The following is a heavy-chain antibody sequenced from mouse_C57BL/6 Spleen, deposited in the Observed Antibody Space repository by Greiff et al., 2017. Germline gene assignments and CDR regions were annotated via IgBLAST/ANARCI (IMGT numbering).Heavy chain of an antibody. CDR3: ARVDGNLDY. D-gene: IGHD2-1*01. J-gene: IGHJ2*01. CDR1: GFTFSDYY. CDR2: INYDGSST. Sequence: EVKPMESEGGLVQPGSSMKLSCTASGFTFSDYYMAWVRQVPEKGLEWVANINYDGSSTYYLDSLKSRFIISRDNAKNILYLQMSSLKSEDTATYYCARVDGNLDYWGQGTTLTVSS. V-gene: IGHV5-16*01.